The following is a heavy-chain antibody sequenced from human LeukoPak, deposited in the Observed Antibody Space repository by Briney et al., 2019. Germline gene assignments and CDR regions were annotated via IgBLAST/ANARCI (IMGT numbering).Heavy chain of an antibody. Sequence: ESGGSLRLSCTASGFTFSTYAITWVRQPPGKGLEGVAAIRGGGTSKFYADSVKGRFTISRDNSKNTLFLQMTSLRAVDTAVYYCARDPNGDYVGAFDMCGPGKMVTVSS. CDR2: IRGGGTSK. V-gene: IGHV3-23*01. CDR1: GFTFSTYA. D-gene: IGHD4-17*01. J-gene: IGHJ3*02. CDR3: ARDPNGDYVGAFDM.